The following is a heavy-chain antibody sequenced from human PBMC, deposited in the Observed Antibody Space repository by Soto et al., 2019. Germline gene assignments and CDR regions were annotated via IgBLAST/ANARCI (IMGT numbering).Heavy chain of an antibody. D-gene: IGHD5-18*01. Sequence: QVQLQESGPGLAKPSQTLSLTCSVSGASISSGGYHWTWIRQRPGRGLEWIGYTYYTGSTYYHPSLKSRVTISEDTSTNQFSLHLNSVTAADTAIYYCARGDSTSTPYWYFDLWGRGTLVTVSS. CDR1: GASISSGGYH. J-gene: IGHJ2*01. CDR2: TYYTGST. V-gene: IGHV4-31*03. CDR3: ARGDSTSTPYWYFDL.